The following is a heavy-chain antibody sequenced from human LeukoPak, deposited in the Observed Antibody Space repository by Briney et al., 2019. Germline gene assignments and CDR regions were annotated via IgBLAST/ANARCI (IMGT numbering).Heavy chain of an antibody. CDR2: INHSGST. D-gene: IGHD2-15*01. CDR1: GGSFSGYY. CDR3: ARGVGYCSGGSCYPPRY. J-gene: IGHJ4*02. V-gene: IGHV4-34*01. Sequence: KPSETLSLTCAVYGGSFSGYYWSWIRQPPGKGLEWIGEINHSGSTNYNPFLKSRVTISVDTSKNQFSLKLSSVTAADTAVYYCARGVGYCSGGSCYPPRYWGQGTLVTVSS.